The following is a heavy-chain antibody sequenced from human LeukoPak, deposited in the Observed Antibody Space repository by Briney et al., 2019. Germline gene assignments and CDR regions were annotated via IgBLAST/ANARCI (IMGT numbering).Heavy chain of an antibody. V-gene: IGHV4-38-2*01. Sequence: SETLSLTSAVAGYSISRGYYGGEIRQHTGKGLEWIGSIYHSGSTYYNPSLKSRVTISVDTSKNQFSLKLSSVTAADTAVYYCARVEPPNWFDPWGQGTLVTVSS. J-gene: IGHJ5*02. CDR3: ARVEPPNWFDP. CDR1: GYSISRGYY. CDR2: IYHSGST. D-gene: IGHD5-24*01.